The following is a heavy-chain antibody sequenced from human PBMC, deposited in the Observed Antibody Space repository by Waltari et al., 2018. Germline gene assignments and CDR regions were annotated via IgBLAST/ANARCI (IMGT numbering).Heavy chain of an antibody. Sequence: GGGLVQPGGSLRLSCAASGFTFSSYSMNWVRQAPGKGLEWVSYISSSSGTIYYADSVKGRFTISRDNAKNSLYLQMNSLRAEDTAVYYCARRYSSGFDYWGQGTLVTVSS. CDR1: GFTFSSYS. CDR2: ISSSSGTI. CDR3: ARRYSSGFDY. D-gene: IGHD6-19*01. V-gene: IGHV3-48*04. J-gene: IGHJ4*02.